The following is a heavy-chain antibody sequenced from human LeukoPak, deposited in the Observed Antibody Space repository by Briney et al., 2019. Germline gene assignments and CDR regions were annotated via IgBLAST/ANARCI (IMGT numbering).Heavy chain of an antibody. D-gene: IGHD4-23*01. CDR1: GGSISSSKYY. CDR2: IYYTGTT. Sequence: ASETLSLTCTVSGGSISSSKYYWGWIRQPPGERLEWIGTIYYTGTTYYNPSLQSRVIISVDTSKNQFSLNLSSVTAPDTALYYCARTVGTHRFDYWGQGILVTVSS. CDR3: ARTVGTHRFDY. J-gene: IGHJ4*02. V-gene: IGHV4-39*01.